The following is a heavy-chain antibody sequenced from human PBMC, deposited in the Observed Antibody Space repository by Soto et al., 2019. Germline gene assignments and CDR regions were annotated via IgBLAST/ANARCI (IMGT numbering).Heavy chain of an antibody. Sequence: QAQVVQSGAEVRKPGSSVTLSCKASEGTFNSYAIAWVRQAPGQGLEWMGGIIPYYNTLNYAQKFQDRVTLTADDSTHTVYMELSSLRSDDTAVYVCASGASRGYPYFFDSWAQGTLVTVSS. J-gene: IGHJ4*02. V-gene: IGHV1-69*01. D-gene: IGHD1-1*01. CDR2: IIPYYNTL. CDR1: EGTFNSYA. CDR3: ASGASRGYPYFFDS.